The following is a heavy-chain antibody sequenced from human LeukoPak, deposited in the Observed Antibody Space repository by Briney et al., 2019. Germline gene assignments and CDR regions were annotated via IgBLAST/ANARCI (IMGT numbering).Heavy chain of an antibody. CDR1: GYTFTSYD. J-gene: IGHJ6*02. D-gene: IGHD3-3*01. V-gene: IGHV1-8*01. CDR3: ARVPHYDFWSDYYYYGMDV. Sequence: ASVKVSCKASGYTFTSYDINWVRQATGQGLEWMGRMNPNSGNTGYAQKFQGRVTMTRNTSISTAYMELSSLRSEDTAVYYCARVPHYDFWSDYYYYGMDVWGQGTTVTVSS. CDR2: MNPNSGNT.